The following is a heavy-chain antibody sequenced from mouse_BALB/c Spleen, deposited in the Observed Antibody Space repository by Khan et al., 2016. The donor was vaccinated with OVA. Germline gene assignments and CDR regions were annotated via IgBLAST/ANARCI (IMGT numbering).Heavy chain of an antibody. D-gene: IGHD3-2*01. CDR3: TRRGTARATLGFAY. Sequence: QVQLQQSGAELVKPGASVKLSCKASGYTFTSYYMYWLKQRPGQGLEWIGEINPSNGGTNFNEKFKSKATLTVDKSSSTAYMQLSSLTAEDSAVYSCTRRGTARATLGFAYWGQGTLFTVSA. CDR1: GYTFTSYY. V-gene: IGHV1S81*02. CDR2: INPSNGGT. J-gene: IGHJ3*01.